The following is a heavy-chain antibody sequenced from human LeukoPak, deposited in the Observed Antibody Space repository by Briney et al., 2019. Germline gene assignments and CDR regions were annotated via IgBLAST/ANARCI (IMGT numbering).Heavy chain of an antibody. D-gene: IGHD6-13*01. CDR2: ISGSGGST. Sequence: GRSLRLSCAASGFTFSSYAMSWVRQAPGKGLEWVSAISGSGGSTYYADSVKGRFTISRDNSKNTLYLQMNSLRAEDTAVYYCAKGYSSSWYYYFDYWGQGTLVTVSS. CDR1: GFTFSSYA. CDR3: AKGYSSSWYYYFDY. V-gene: IGHV3-23*01. J-gene: IGHJ4*02.